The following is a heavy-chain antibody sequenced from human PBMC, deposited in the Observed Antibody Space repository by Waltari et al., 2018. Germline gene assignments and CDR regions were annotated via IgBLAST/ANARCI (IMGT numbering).Heavy chain of an antibody. D-gene: IGHD2-21*01. J-gene: IGHJ4*02. CDR2: INSDGSSI. CDR3: TRGGNGGNFFDY. Sequence: EVQLVESGGGLVQPGGSLRLSCAASGFTFSNYWMLWVRQAPGKGLVWGSRINSDGSSITYADSVKGRFTISTDNARNTLYLQMNSLRAEDTAVDYCTRGGNGGNFFDYWGQGALVTVSS. CDR1: GFTFSNYW. V-gene: IGHV3-74*01.